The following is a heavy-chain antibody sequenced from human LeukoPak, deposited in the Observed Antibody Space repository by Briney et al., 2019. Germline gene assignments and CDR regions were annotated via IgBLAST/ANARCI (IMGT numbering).Heavy chain of an antibody. V-gene: IGHV3-74*01. Sequence: PGGSLRLSCEASGFTLRSYAMSWVRQAPGKGLVWVSRINSDGSSTSYADSVKGRFTISRDNAKNSLYLQMNSLRAEDTALYYCAKDIFTGIAAAGAIDYWGQGTLVTVSS. CDR2: INSDGSST. CDR3: AKDIFTGIAAAGAIDY. J-gene: IGHJ4*02. CDR1: GFTLRSYA. D-gene: IGHD6-13*01.